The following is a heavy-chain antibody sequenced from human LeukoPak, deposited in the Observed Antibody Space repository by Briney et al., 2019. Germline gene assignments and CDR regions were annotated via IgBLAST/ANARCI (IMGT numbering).Heavy chain of an antibody. V-gene: IGHV3-48*02. J-gene: IGHJ4*02. Sequence: GGSLRLSCTVSGVSFNSFYMNWVRQAPGKGLEWISYIDTQSQTVYYADSMRGRFTISRDNAKNSLYLQINSLRDEDTALYYCAGGCDSGWAIDNWGQGTLVIVSS. CDR3: AGGCDSGWAIDN. CDR2: IDTQSQTV. CDR1: GVSFNSFY. D-gene: IGHD6-19*01.